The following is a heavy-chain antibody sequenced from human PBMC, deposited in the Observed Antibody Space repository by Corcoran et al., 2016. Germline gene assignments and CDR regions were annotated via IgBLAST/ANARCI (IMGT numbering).Heavy chain of an antibody. D-gene: IGHD3-22*01. Sequence: QVQLVESGGGVVQPGRSLRLSCAASGFTFSSYGMHWVRQAPGKGLEWVAVISDDGSNKYYADSVKGRFTIYRDNSKKPLYLQMNSMRAEDTAVYYCAKDQGYYYDPERDYNYGMDVWGQGTTVTVSS. CDR1: GFTFSSYG. J-gene: IGHJ6*02. V-gene: IGHV3-30*18. CDR2: ISDDGSNK. CDR3: AKDQGYYYDPERDYNYGMDV.